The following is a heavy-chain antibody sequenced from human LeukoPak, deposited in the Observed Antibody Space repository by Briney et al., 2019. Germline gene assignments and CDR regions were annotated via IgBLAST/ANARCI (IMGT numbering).Heavy chain of an antibody. CDR1: GYTFISYY. CDR3: ARTLVADAFDI. V-gene: IGHV1-2*02. Sequence: ASVQVSCKASGYTFISYYLYWVRQAPGQGLEWMGWINPNSGDTNSAQKFQGRVTMTGDTSISTAYMELSRLTSDDTAVYYCARTLVADAFDIWGQGTMVTVSS. D-gene: IGHD3-9*01. CDR2: INPNSGDT. J-gene: IGHJ3*02.